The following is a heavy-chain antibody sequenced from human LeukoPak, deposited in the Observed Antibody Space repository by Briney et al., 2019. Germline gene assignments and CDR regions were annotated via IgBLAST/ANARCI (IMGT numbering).Heavy chain of an antibody. CDR1: GFTFSGYT. Sequence: PGGSLRLSCAGSGFTFSGYTIHWVRQAPGKGLEWLSHITSGGTIYYADSVKGRFTISRDNAKSSLYLQMSSLRDEDTAVYYCAKVSPGVWYFDLWGRGTLVTVSS. CDR3: AKVSPGVWYFDL. V-gene: IGHV3-48*02. J-gene: IGHJ2*01. D-gene: IGHD7-27*01. CDR2: ITSGGTI.